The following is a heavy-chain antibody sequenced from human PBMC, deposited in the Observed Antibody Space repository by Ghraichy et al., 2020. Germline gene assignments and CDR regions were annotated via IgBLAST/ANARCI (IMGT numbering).Heavy chain of an antibody. CDR3: ARHAAAVARLSPWYYYGMDV. D-gene: IGHD6-19*01. J-gene: IGHJ6*02. CDR1: GYSFTSYW. Sequence: GESLNISCKGSGYSFTSYWIGWVRQMPGKGLEWMGIIYPGDSDTRYSPSFQGQVTISADKSISTAYLQWSSLKASDTAMYYCARHAAAVARLSPWYYYGMDVWGQGTTVTVSS. V-gene: IGHV5-51*01. CDR2: IYPGDSDT.